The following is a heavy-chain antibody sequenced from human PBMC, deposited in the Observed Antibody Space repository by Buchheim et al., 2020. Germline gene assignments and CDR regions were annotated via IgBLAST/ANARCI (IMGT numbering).Heavy chain of an antibody. V-gene: IGHV3-23*01. CDR1: GFTFTNCA. CDR2: ISTSGSST. D-gene: IGHD3-10*01. CDR3: VKDLPGKTWFDY. Sequence: EVQLLESGGGLVQPGGSLRLSCAASGFTFTNCAMSWVRQAPGKGLEWVSSISTSGSSTYYADSVKGRFTIPRDNSRNTVFLQVNVLRAEDTAIYYCVKDLPGKTWFDYWGQGTL. J-gene: IGHJ4*02.